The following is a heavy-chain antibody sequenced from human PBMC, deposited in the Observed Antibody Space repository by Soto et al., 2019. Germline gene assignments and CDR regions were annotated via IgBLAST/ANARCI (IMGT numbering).Heavy chain of an antibody. CDR2: IYYSGTT. CDR1: GGSISGYY. J-gene: IGHJ4*02. D-gene: IGHD3-10*01. V-gene: IGHV4-59*12. CDR3: AREGVTLVGEQEQHFDY. Sequence: PSETLSLTCTVSGGSISGYYWSWIRQPPGKGLEWIGYIYYSGTTSYNPSLKSRVTISVDTSKNQFSLKLSSVTAADTAVYYCAREGVTLVGEQEQHFDYGGQEPLVTVSS.